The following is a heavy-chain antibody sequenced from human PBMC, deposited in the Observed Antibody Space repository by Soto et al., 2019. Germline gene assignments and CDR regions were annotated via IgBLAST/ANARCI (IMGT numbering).Heavy chain of an antibody. D-gene: IGHD2-2*01. CDR1: GGSTSTTSYF. CDR3: ARRSRVPAAAFDS. V-gene: IGHV4-39*01. J-gene: IGHJ4*02. Sequence: PSETLSLTCTVSGGSTSTTSYFWGWIRQPPGKGLEWVGSIYYSGITYYNPSLKSRVTLSIDTSKNQFSLNLRSVTAADTAVYYCARRSRVPAAAFDSWGKGPLVTVSS. CDR2: IYYSGIT.